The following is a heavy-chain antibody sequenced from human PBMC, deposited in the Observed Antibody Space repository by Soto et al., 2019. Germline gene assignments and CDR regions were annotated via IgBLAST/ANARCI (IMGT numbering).Heavy chain of an antibody. CDR1: GFTVSSNY. D-gene: IGHD3-10*01. J-gene: IGHJ4*02. V-gene: IGHV3-66*01. CDR3: ARDSRLRITMVRGVTLIDY. Sequence: EVQLVESGGGLVQPGGSLRLSCAASGFTVSSNYMSWVRQAPGKGLEWGSVIYSGGSTYYADSVKGRFTISKDNSKNTLYLQMNSLRAEDTAVYYCARDSRLRITMVRGVTLIDYWGQGTLVTVSS. CDR2: IYSGGST.